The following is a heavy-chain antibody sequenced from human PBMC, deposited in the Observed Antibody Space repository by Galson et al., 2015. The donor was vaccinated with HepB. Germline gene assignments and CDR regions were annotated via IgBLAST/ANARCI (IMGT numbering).Heavy chain of an antibody. J-gene: IGHJ6*02. CDR3: ARMLVGATTHYYYYGMDV. CDR2: ISYDGSNK. V-gene: IGHV3-30-3*01. Sequence: SLRLSCAASGFTFSSYAMHWVRQAPGKGLEWVAVISYDGSNKYYADSVKGRFTISRDNSKNTLYLQMNSLRAEDTAVYYCARMLVGATTHYYYYGMDVWGQGTTVTVSS. D-gene: IGHD1-26*01. CDR1: GFTFSSYA.